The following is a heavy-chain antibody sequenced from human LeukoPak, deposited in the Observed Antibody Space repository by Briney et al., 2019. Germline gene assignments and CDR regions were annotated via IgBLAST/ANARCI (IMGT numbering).Heavy chain of an antibody. Sequence: PSETLSLTCTVSGGSISSSSYYWGWIRQPPGKGLEWIGSIYYSGSTYYNPSLKSRVTISVDTSKNQFSLKLSSVTAADTAVYSXXXXVXGVXQGAFDIWGQGTMVTVSS. D-gene: IGHD3-10*01. CDR2: IYYSGST. CDR3: XXXVXGVXQGAFDI. V-gene: IGHV4-39*01. CDR1: GGSISSSSYY. J-gene: IGHJ3*02.